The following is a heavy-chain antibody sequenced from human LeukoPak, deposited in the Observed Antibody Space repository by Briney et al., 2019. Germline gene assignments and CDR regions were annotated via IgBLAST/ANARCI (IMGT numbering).Heavy chain of an antibody. Sequence: ASVKVSCKASGYTFTSYAMHWVRQAPGQRLEWMGWIDAGNGNTKYSQKFQGRVTITRDTSASTAYMELSSLRSEDTAVYYCARGDYSSGWYYFDYWGQGTLVTVSS. CDR3: ARGDYSSGWYYFDY. D-gene: IGHD6-19*01. CDR2: IDAGNGNT. V-gene: IGHV1-3*01. J-gene: IGHJ4*02. CDR1: GYTFTSYA.